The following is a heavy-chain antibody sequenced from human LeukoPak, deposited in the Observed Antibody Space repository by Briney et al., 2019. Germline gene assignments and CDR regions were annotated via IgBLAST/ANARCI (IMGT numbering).Heavy chain of an antibody. J-gene: IGHJ4*02. Sequence: SETLSLTCAVSGSSISDYYWSWFRQPPGKGLEWIGNIYHSGSSNYNPSLKSRITTSLDTSKNQFSLKLSSVTAADTAVYYCARLLYDSDGYYLFDYWGQGTLVTVSS. CDR2: IYHSGSS. CDR1: GSSISDYY. D-gene: IGHD3-22*01. V-gene: IGHV4-59*08. CDR3: ARLLYDSDGYYLFDY.